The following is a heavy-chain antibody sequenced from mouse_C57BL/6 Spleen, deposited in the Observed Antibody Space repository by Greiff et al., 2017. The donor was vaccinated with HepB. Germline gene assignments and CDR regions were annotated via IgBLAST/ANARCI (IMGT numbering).Heavy chain of an antibody. Sequence: VKLQESGAELVRPGASVTLSCKASGYTFTDYEMHWVKQTPVHGLEWIGAIDPETGGTAYNQKFKGKAILTADKSSSTAYMELRSLTSEDSAVYYCTREPEVGPGYFDYWGQGTTLTVSS. V-gene: IGHV1-15*01. J-gene: IGHJ2*01. D-gene: IGHD1-3*01. CDR1: GYTFTDYE. CDR2: IDPETGGT. CDR3: TREPEVGPGYFDY.